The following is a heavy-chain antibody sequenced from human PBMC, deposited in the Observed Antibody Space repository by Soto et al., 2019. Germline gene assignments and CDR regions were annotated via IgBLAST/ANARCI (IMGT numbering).Heavy chain of an antibody. Sequence: QVQLVESGGGLVKPGGSLRLSCAASGFTFSDYQMSWIRQAPGKGLEWVSYISSRGNSIYYADSVKGRFTISRDNAKNSLSLQMNSLRAEDSAIYYCASGGYNNWFDSWGQGTLVTVSS. J-gene: IGHJ5*01. D-gene: IGHD3-16*01. CDR2: ISSRGNSI. CDR3: ASGGYNNWFDS. V-gene: IGHV3-11*01. CDR1: GFTFSDYQ.